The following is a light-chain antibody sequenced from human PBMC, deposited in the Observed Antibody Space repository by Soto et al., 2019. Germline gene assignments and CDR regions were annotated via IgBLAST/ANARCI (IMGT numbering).Light chain of an antibody. CDR1: SSDVGAYNF. CDR3: TSYTTSGTYV. CDR2: DVS. V-gene: IGLV2-14*03. Sequence: QSAMTQPASVSGSPGQSIAMSCTGTSSDVGAYNFVSWYQHQPGKAPQLMIFDVSNRPSGVSDRFSGSKAGNTASLTISGLQAEDEADYYCTSYTTSGTYVFGIGTKLTVL. J-gene: IGLJ1*01.